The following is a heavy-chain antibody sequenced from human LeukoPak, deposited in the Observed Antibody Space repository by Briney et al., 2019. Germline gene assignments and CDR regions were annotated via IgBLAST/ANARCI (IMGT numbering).Heavy chain of an antibody. D-gene: IGHD4-17*01. CDR3: ARVRPDDYGDYPDSYFDY. CDR1: GGSISSSSYY. J-gene: IGHJ4*02. V-gene: IGHV4-39*07. CDR2: IYYSGST. Sequence: SETLSLTCTVSGGSISSSSYYWGWIRQPPGKGLEWIGSIYYSGSTYYNPSLKSRVTISVDTSKNQFSLKLSSVTAADTAVYYCARVRPDDYGDYPDSYFDYWGQGTLVTVSS.